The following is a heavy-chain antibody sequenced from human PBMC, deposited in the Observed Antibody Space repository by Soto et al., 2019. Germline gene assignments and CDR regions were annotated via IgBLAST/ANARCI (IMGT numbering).Heavy chain of an antibody. CDR3: AWYGDHDAFEI. J-gene: IGHJ3*02. CDR1: GFTFDDYA. V-gene: IGHV3-9*01. Sequence: EVQLVESGGGLVQPGRSLRLSCAASGFTFDDYAIHWVRQAPGKGLEWDSGISWRSGTLVYADTVKGRFIISTDNAKNSLYLQMNSLRPEDTALYYCAWYGDHDAFEIWGQGTMVTVSS. CDR2: ISWRSGTL. D-gene: IGHD4-17*01.